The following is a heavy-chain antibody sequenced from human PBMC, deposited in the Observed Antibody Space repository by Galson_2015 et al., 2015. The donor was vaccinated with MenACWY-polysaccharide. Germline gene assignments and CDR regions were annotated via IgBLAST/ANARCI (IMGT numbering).Heavy chain of an antibody. V-gene: IGHV3-21*01. CDR3: ASRTRFRTGSGPEDF. J-gene: IGHJ4*02. D-gene: IGHD1-14*01. CDR1: GFTFSTYS. CDR2: ISGSSSYI. Sequence: SLRLSCAGSGFTFSTYSMIWVRQAPGKGLEWVSAISGSSSYIYYADSVKGRYTISRDNAKNSLYLQMNSLRAEDTVVYYCASRTRFRTGSGPEDFWGQGTLVAVSS.